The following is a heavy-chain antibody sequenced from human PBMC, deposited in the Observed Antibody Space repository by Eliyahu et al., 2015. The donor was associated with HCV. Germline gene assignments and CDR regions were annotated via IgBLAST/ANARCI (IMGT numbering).Heavy chain of an antibody. CDR1: GYTLTELS. CDR2: FDPEDGET. D-gene: IGHD1-26*01. V-gene: IGHV1-24*01. J-gene: IGHJ6*03. Sequence: QVQLVQSGAEVKKPGASVKVSCKVSGYTLTELSMHWVRQAPGKGLEWMGGFDPEDGETIYAQKFQGRVTMTEDTSTDTAYMELSSLRSEDTAVYYCATAEKKWELHSLYMDVWGKGTTVTVSS. CDR3: ATAEKKWELHSLYMDV.